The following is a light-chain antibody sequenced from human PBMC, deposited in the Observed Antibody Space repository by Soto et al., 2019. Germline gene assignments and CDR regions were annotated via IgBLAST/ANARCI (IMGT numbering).Light chain of an antibody. CDR2: GAS. J-gene: IGKJ5*01. V-gene: IGKV3-20*01. CDR1: QTVSSNY. CDR3: QQYTGPPTT. Sequence: DIILTQSPDPLALSPGERATLSCRASQTVSSNYFAWCQQRPGQAPRLLIYGASTRAAGIPDRFSGSGSGTDFTLTITRLEPEDSAVYFCQQYTGPPTTFGQGTRLEIK.